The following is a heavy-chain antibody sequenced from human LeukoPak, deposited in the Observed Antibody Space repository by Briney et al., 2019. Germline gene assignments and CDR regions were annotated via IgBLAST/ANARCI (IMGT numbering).Heavy chain of an antibody. CDR3: ASRGYYYDSSGYYAPWDY. J-gene: IGHJ4*02. CDR2: INPKSGDT. V-gene: IGHV1-2*02. Sequence: ASVKVSCKGSGYTFSGYYMHWVRQAPGQGLEWMGWINPKSGDTKYAQKFQGRVTMTRDTSISTAYMELSRLRSDDTAVYYCASRGYYYDSSGYYAPWDYWGQGTLVTVSS. D-gene: IGHD3-22*01. CDR1: GYTFSGYY.